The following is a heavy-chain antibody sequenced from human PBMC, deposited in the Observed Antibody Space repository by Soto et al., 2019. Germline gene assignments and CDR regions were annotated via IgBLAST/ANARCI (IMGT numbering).Heavy chain of an antibody. CDR3: ARGLPIVADY. CDR1: ENTFSTYS. J-gene: IGHJ4*02. D-gene: IGHD3-22*01. Sequence: ASVKVSCKASENTFSTYSLHWVRQAPGQGLEWMGVINPTTTTTTDAQKFQGRVTMTRDTSTSTVFLELSSLRSEDTAVYYCARGLPIVADYWGQGTLVTVSS. CDR2: INPTTTTT. V-gene: IGHV1-46*01.